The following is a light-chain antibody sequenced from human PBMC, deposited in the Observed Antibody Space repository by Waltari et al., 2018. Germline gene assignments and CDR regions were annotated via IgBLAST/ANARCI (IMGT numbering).Light chain of an antibody. Sequence: QSALTQPASVSGSPGQSITISCTGTSSDIGAFKYVSWYQQHPGKAPKLIIYDDNSRPLGVSNQFSGSKSGNTASLTISGLQAEDEADYYCSSYTTSSTYVLGTGTKVTVL. CDR3: SSYTTSSTYV. V-gene: IGLV2-14*03. CDR1: SSDIGAFKY. J-gene: IGLJ1*01. CDR2: DDN.